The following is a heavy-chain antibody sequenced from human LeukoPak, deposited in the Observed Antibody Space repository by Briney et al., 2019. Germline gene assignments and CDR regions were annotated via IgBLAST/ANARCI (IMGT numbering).Heavy chain of an antibody. Sequence: GGSLRLSCAASGFTLSSYAMSWVRQAPGKGLEWVSAISGSGGSTYYADSVKGRFTISRDNSKNTLYLQMNSLRAEDTAVYYCAKESGVGALNYYYMDVWGKGTTVTVSS. CDR1: GFTLSSYA. V-gene: IGHV3-23*01. D-gene: IGHD2-15*01. CDR3: AKESGVGALNYYYMDV. CDR2: ISGSGGST. J-gene: IGHJ6*03.